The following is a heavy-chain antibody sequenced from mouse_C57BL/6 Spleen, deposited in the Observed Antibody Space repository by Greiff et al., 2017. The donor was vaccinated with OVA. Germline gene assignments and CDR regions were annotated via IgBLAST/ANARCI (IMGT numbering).Heavy chain of an antibody. V-gene: IGHV1-47*01. CDR1: GYTFTTYP. D-gene: IGHD2-10*01. CDR2: FHPYNDDT. Sequence: VKLHESGAELVKPGASVKMSCKASGYTFTTYPIEWMKQNHGKSLEWIGNFHPYNDDTKYNEKFKGKATLTVEKSSSTVYLELSRLTSDDSAVYYCARSLLLMGGYFDVWGTGTTVTVSS. J-gene: IGHJ1*03. CDR3: ARSLLLMGGYFDV.